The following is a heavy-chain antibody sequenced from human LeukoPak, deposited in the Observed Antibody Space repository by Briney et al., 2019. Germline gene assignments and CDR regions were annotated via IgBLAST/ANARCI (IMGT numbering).Heavy chain of an antibody. Sequence: ASVKVSCKASGYTFTSYGISWVRQAPGQGLEWMGIINPSGGSTSYAQKFQGRVTMTRDTSTSTVYMELSSLRSEDTAVYYCARAQFMITFGGVISPNWFDPWGQGTLVTVSS. CDR1: GYTFTSYG. J-gene: IGHJ5*02. V-gene: IGHV1-46*01. D-gene: IGHD3-16*02. CDR3: ARAQFMITFGGVISPNWFDP. CDR2: INPSGGST.